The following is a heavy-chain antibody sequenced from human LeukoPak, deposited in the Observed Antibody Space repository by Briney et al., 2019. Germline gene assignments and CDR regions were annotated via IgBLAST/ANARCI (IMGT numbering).Heavy chain of an antibody. Sequence: GAPVKVSCRASGYTFTSYGISWVRQAPGQGLEWMGWISAYNGNTNYAQKLQGRVTMTTDTSTSTAYMELRSLRSDDTAVYYCARAYSRAYYYYYYMDVWGKGTTVTVSS. CDR3: ARAYSRAYYYYYYMDV. D-gene: IGHD2-15*01. CDR2: ISAYNGNT. V-gene: IGHV1-18*01. J-gene: IGHJ6*03. CDR1: GYTFTSYG.